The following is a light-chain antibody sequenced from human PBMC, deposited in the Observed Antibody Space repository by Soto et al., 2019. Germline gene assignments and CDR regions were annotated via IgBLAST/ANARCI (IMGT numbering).Light chain of an antibody. CDR1: SSDIGAYNS. V-gene: IGLV2-14*01. Sequence: QSALTQPASVSGSPGQSITISCTGSSSDIGAYNSVSWYQQHPGKAPKLMIYEVSNRPSGVSNRFFSSKSGNTASLTISGLQAEDEADYYCSSRTTSNPYVFGTGTKVTVL. CDR2: EVS. CDR3: SSRTTSNPYV. J-gene: IGLJ1*01.